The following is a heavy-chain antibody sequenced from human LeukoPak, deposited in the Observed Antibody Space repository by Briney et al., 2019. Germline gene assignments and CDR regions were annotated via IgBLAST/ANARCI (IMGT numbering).Heavy chain of an antibody. CDR2: ISYDGSNK. D-gene: IGHD4-17*01. CDR1: GFTLRSNG. V-gene: IGHV3-30*03. J-gene: IGHJ4*02. CDR3: ARGDYASRNYWGDY. Sequence: GGSLRLSCAAPGFTLRSNGMHGVGQAQGKGWEGGAVISYDGSNKYYADSVKGRFTISRDNSKNTLYLQMNSLRAEDTAVYYCARGDYASRNYWGDYWGQGTLVTVSS.